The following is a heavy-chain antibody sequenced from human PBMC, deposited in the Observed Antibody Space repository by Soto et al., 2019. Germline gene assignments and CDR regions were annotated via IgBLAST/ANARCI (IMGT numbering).Heavy chain of an antibody. J-gene: IGHJ4*02. CDR2: IFPNGNT. Sequence: PSETLSLTCTVSRGYVNTFHWSWVRQPAGKGLEWIGRIFPNGNTDYSPSLKSRVTLSVDTSKNQISLNLTSVTAADMAVYYCARYCNNSDCRHLYYFDYWGLGTLVTVSS. D-gene: IGHD2-8*01. CDR3: ARYCNNSDCRHLYYFDY. CDR1: RGYVNTFH. V-gene: IGHV4-4*07.